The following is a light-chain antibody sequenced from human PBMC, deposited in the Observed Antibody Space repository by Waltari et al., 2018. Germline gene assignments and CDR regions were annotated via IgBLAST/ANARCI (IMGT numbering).Light chain of an antibody. CDR3: MQSRLWPWT. CDR1: QSLVYTDGNTY. J-gene: IGKJ1*01. V-gene: IGKV2-30*01. CDR2: YVS. Sequence: DVVLAQSPISLPVTLGKPASISCRSSQSLVYTDGNTYSNWFQQRPGQSPRRLISYVSNRDSGVPDRFSGSGSGTDFTLEISRVEAEDVGVYYCMQSRLWPWTLGQGTTVEIK.